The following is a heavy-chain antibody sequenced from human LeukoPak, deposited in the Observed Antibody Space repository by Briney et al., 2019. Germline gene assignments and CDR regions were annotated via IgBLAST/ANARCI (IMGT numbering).Heavy chain of an antibody. CDR1: RFTFSSYS. CDR3: AKAGHLDWLLSPKTDAFDI. Sequence: GESLLLSCSASRFTFSSYSISWVPQPPGKGLEWISAISRSGGSTYYADSVKGRFTIYRDNSKNTLYLKMNSVRAEDTAVYYCAKAGHLDWLLSPKTDAFDIWGQGTMVTVSA. V-gene: IGHV3-23*01. CDR2: ISRSGGST. J-gene: IGHJ3*02. D-gene: IGHD3/OR15-3a*01.